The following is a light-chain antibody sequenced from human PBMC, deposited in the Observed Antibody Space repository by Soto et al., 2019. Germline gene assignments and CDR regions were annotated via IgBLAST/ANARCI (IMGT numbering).Light chain of an antibody. CDR1: QDITNY. CDR2: DAS. Sequence: DIQMTQSPSSLSASVRDRVTITCQASQDITNYLNWYQQKPGKAPKLLICDASNLEPGVPSRFSGSGSGTDFSFTISSLQPEDIATYDCQQYDNLPFTFGPGTKVDIK. CDR3: QQYDNLPFT. V-gene: IGKV1-33*01. J-gene: IGKJ3*01.